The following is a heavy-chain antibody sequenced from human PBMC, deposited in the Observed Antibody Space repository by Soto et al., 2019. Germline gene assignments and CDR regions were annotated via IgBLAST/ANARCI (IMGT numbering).Heavy chain of an antibody. CDR2: ISSSSSYI. D-gene: IGHD2-2*01. Sequence: PGGSLRLSWAASGFTFSSYSMNWVRQAPGKGLEWVSSISSSSSYIYYADSVKGRFTISRDNAKNSLYLQMNSLRAEDTAVYYCARGGIVVVPAAIAPTLGHYYYMDVWGKGTTVTVSS. V-gene: IGHV3-21*01. J-gene: IGHJ6*03. CDR3: ARGGIVVVPAAIAPTLGHYYYMDV. CDR1: GFTFSSYS.